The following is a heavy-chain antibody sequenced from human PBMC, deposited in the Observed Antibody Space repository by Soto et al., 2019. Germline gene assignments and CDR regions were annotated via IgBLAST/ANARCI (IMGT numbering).Heavy chain of an antibody. Sequence: EVQLVESGGGLVQSGGSLRLSCAASGFSFSDYSMNWVRQAAGKGLEWLAYIRDGVGSIKYADSVEGRFTISRDNAKNSLYLQMNSLRDEDTAVHYCARDHRYAIDIWGQGTRVTVSS. V-gene: IGHV3-48*02. CDR2: IRDGVGSI. CDR1: GFSFSDYS. J-gene: IGHJ3*02. CDR3: ARDHRYAIDI.